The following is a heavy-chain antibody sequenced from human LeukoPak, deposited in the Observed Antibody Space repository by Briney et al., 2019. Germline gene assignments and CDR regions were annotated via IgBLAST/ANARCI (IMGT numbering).Heavy chain of an antibody. V-gene: IGHV1-18*04. D-gene: IGHD5-18*01. J-gene: IGHJ3*02. CDR3: ARGMGYSYGHPQGAFDI. Sequence: VASVKVSCKASGYTFTSYYMHWVRQAPGQGLEWMGWMSAYNGKTNYAHSLQGRVTVTADTSTSTAYMELRSLRSEDTAVYYCARGMGYSYGHPQGAFDIWGQGTMVTVSS. CDR2: MSAYNGKT. CDR1: GYTFTSYY.